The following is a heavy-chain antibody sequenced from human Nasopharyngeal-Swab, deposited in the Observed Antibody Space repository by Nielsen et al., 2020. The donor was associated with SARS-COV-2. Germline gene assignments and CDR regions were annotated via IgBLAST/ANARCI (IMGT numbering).Heavy chain of an antibody. CDR3: ARDYYDILTGYLPYYYYGMDV. J-gene: IGHJ6*02. CDR1: GFTFSSYA. Sequence: GGSLRLSCAASGFTFSSYAMHWVRQAPGKGLEWVAVISYDGSNKYYADSVKGRFTIPRDNSKNTLYLQMNSLRAEDTAVYYCARDYYDILTGYLPYYYYGMDVWGQGTTVTVSS. CDR2: ISYDGSNK. D-gene: IGHD3-9*01. V-gene: IGHV3-30-3*01.